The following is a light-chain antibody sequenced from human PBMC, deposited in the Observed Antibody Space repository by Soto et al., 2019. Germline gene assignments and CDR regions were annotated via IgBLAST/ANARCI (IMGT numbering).Light chain of an antibody. CDR3: QQCRNWPLT. V-gene: IGKV3-15*01. CDR1: QNVYNN. CDR2: DAS. J-gene: IGKJ4*01. Sequence: EIVMTQSPATLSLSPGERTSLSCKASQNVYNNLAWYQQRPGQPPRLLIYDASTRATGISARFSGSGYGTEFTLTISSLQSEDFAVYLCQQCRNWPLTFGGGTKVDIK.